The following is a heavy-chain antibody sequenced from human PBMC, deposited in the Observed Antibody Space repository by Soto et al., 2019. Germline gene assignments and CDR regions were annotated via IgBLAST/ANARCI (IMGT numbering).Heavy chain of an antibody. CDR3: ARGQDIVVVVAASNWFDP. V-gene: IGHV1-8*01. Sequence: ASVKVSCKASGYTFTSYDINWVRQATGQGLEWMGWMNPNSGNTGYAQKFQGRVTMTRNTSISTAYMELSSLRSEDTAVYYCARGQDIVVVVAASNWFDPWGQGTLVTVSS. CDR2: MNPNSGNT. CDR1: GYTFTSYD. D-gene: IGHD2-15*01. J-gene: IGHJ5*02.